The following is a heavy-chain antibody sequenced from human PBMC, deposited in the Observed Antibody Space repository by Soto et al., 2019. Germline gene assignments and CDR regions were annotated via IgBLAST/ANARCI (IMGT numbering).Heavy chain of an antibody. J-gene: IGHJ6*03. CDR2: IDWDDDK. D-gene: IGHD2-2*01. CDR1: GFSLSTSGMC. CDR3: ARSQGYCSSTSCYVKNYYYYYYMDV. Sequence: TLTLTCTFSGFSLSTSGMCVSWIRQPPGKALEWLARIDWDDDKYYSTSLKTRLTISKDTSKNQVVLTMTNMDPVDTATYYCARSQGYCSSTSCYVKNYYYYYYMDVWGKGTTVTVSS. V-gene: IGHV2-70*11.